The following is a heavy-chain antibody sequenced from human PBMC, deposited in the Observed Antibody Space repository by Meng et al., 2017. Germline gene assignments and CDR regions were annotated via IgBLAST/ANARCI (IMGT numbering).Heavy chain of an antibody. J-gene: IGHJ5*02. CDR2: IYYSGST. Sequence: VQRQGSCPGLVQPSQTLSLTCTVSGGSISSGGYYWSWIRQHPGKGLEWIGYIYYSGSTYYNPSLKSLVTISVDTSKNQFSLKLSSVTAADTAVYYCARGLRCSGGSCYSSNWFDPWGQGTLVTVSS. CDR1: GGSISSGGYY. CDR3: ARGLRCSGGSCYSSNWFDP. D-gene: IGHD2-15*01. V-gene: IGHV4-31*01.